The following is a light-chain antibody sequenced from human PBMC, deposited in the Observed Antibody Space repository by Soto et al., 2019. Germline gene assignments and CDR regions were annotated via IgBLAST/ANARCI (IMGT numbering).Light chain of an antibody. CDR2: DVS. J-gene: IGKJ1*01. Sequence: DIQMTQSPSTLSASVGDTVTITCRASQSVSDSLAWYQVKPGEAPKLLIFDVSNLETGVPSRFSGSGSVTEFSLTIRGLQPDDFATYYCQQYDYSRTFGQGTKVDIK. CDR3: QQYDYSRT. CDR1: QSVSDS. V-gene: IGKV1-5*01.